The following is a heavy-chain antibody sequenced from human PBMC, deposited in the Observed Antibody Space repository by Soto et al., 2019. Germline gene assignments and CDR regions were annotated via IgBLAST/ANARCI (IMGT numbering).Heavy chain of an antibody. V-gene: IGHV3-66*01. Sequence: PGGSLRLSCAASGFTVSSNYMSWVRQAPGKGLEWVSVIYSGGSTYYADSVKGRFAISRDNSKNTLYLQMNSLRAEDTAVYYCARDLSFGFWSGYSPDAFDIWGQGTMVTVS. CDR3: ARDLSFGFWSGYSPDAFDI. CDR2: IYSGGST. D-gene: IGHD3-3*01. J-gene: IGHJ3*02. CDR1: GFTVSSNY.